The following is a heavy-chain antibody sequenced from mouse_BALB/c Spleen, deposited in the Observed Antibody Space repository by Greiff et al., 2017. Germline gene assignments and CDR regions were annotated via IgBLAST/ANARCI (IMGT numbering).Heavy chain of an antibody. D-gene: IGHD2-2*01. V-gene: IGHV5-6-3*01. J-gene: IGHJ3*02. CDR3: AREYGGLRRG. CDR1: GFTFSSYG. CDR2: INSNGGST. Sequence: EVMLVESGGGLVQPGGSLKLSCAASGFTFSSYGMSWVRQTPDKRLELVATINSNGGSTYYPDSVKGRFTISRDNAKNTLYLQMSSLKSEDTAMYYCAREYGGLRRGWGQGTLVTVSA.